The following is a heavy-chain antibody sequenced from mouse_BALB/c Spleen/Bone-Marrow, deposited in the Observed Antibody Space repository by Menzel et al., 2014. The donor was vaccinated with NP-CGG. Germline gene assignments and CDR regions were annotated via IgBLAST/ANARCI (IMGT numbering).Heavy chain of an antibody. CDR2: INPDSSTI. CDR1: GFDFSRYW. J-gene: IGHJ1*01. V-gene: IGHV4-1*02. Sequence: EVQGVESGGGLVQPGGSLKLSCAASGFDFSRYWMSWVRQAPGKGLEWIGEINPDSSTINYTPSLKDKFIISRDNAKNTLYLQMSKVRSEDTALYYCASYDGYYYWYFDVWGAGTTVTASS. D-gene: IGHD2-3*01. CDR3: ASYDGYYYWYFDV.